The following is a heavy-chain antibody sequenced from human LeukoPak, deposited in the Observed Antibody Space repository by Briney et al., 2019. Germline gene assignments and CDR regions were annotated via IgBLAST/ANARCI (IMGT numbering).Heavy chain of an antibody. CDR1: GGTFSSYA. Sequence: ASVKVSCKASGGTFSSYAISWVRQAPGQGLEWMGRIIPILGIANYAQKFQGRVTITADKSTSTAYMELSSLRSDDTAVYYCARASYYYYYMDVWGKGTTVTVSS. CDR2: IIPILGIA. CDR3: ARASYYYYYMDV. V-gene: IGHV1-69*04. J-gene: IGHJ6*03.